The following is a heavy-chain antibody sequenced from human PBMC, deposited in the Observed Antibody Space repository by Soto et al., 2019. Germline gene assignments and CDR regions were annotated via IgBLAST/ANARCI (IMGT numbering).Heavy chain of an antibody. CDR1: GGSFSGYY. D-gene: IGHD2-2*01. J-gene: IGHJ6*03. CDR2: INHSGST. CDR3: ASGLHCSGTSCYNKGYYMDV. Sequence: PSETLSLTCAVYGGSFSGYYCSWIRQPPGKELERIREINHSGSTNYNQSLKSRDTISVDTSKNQFSLKLSSVTTADTAVYYCASGLHCSGTSCYNKGYYMDVWGKGTTVTVSS. V-gene: IGHV4-34*01.